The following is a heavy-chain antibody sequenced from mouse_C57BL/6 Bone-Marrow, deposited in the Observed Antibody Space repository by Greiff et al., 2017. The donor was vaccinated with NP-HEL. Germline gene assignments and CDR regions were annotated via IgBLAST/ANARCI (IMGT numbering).Heavy chain of an antibody. J-gene: IGHJ2*01. V-gene: IGHV1-15*01. CDR3: TIKIYDGLNY. CDR2: IDPETGGT. D-gene: IGHD2-3*01. CDR1: GYTFTDYE. Sequence: QVQLQQSGAELVRPGASVTLSCKASGYTFTDYEMHWVKQTPVHGLEWIGAIDPETGGTAYNQKFKGKAILTADKSSSTAYMELRSLTSEDSAVYYCTIKIYDGLNYWGQGTTLTVSS.